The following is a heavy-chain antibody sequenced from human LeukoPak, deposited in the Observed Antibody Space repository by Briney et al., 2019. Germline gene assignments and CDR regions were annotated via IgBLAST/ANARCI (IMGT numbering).Heavy chain of an antibody. CDR1: GFTVSSNY. J-gene: IGHJ4*02. D-gene: IGHD2-2*01. CDR3: AKDCSSTSWMY. CDR2: ISGSGGST. V-gene: IGHV3-23*01. Sequence: GGSLRLSCAASGFTVSSNYMSWVRQAPGKGLEWVSAISGSGGSTYYADSVKGRFTISRDNSKNTLYLQMNSLRAEDTAVYYCAKDCSSTSWMYWGQGTLVTVSS.